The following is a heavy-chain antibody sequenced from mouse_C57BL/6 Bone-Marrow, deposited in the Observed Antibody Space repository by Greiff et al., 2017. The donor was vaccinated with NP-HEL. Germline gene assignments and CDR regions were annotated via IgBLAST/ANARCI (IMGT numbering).Heavy chain of an antibody. D-gene: IGHD2-3*01. V-gene: IGHV1-4*01. Sequence: QVQLQQSGAELARPGASVKMSCKASGYTFTSYTMHWVKQRPGQGLEWIGYINPSSGYTKYNQKFKDKATLTADKSSSTAYMQLSSLTYEDSAGDYCARGLLRVNAMDYWGQGTSVTVSS. CDR1: GYTFTSYT. CDR3: ARGLLRVNAMDY. J-gene: IGHJ4*01. CDR2: INPSSGYT.